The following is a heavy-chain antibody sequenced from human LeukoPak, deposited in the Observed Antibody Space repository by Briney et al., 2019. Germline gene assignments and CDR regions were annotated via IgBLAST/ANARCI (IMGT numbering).Heavy chain of an antibody. CDR2: MNPNSGNT. Sequence: ALVKVSCKASGYTFTSYDINWVRQATEQGLEWMGWMNPNSGNTGYAQKFQGRITMTRDTSTSTVNMELSSLRSEDTAVYYCARGDAFYSGHDYWGQGTLVTVSS. CDR3: ARGDAFYSGHDY. D-gene: IGHD1-26*01. CDR1: GYTFTSYD. V-gene: IGHV1-8*01. J-gene: IGHJ4*02.